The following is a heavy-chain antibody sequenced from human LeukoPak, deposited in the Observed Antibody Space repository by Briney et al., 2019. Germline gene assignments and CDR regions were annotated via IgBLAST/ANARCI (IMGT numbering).Heavy chain of an antibody. Sequence: GGSLRLSCAASGFTFSSYAMHWVRQAPGKGLEWVAVISYDGSNKYYADSVKGRFTISRDNSKNTLYLQMNSLRAEDTAVYYCARDLRWALDPWGQGTLVTVSS. CDR2: ISYDGSNK. CDR1: GFTFSSYA. CDR3: ARDLRWALDP. J-gene: IGHJ5*02. D-gene: IGHD4-23*01. V-gene: IGHV3-30-3*01.